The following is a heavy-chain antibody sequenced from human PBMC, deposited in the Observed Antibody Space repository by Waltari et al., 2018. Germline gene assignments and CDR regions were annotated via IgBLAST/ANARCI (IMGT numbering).Heavy chain of an antibody. CDR1: GGSISSGDYY. D-gene: IGHD5-12*01. V-gene: IGHV4-30-4*08. CDR2: IYYSGST. J-gene: IGHJ4*02. Sequence: QVQLQESGPGLVKPSQTLSLTCTVSGGSISSGDYYWSWIRQPPGKGLEWIGYIYYSGSTYSTPSLKSRVTISVDTSKNQFSLKLSSVTAADTAAYYCARDRGYSGYDWGIWGQGTLVTVSS. CDR3: ARDRGYSGYDWGI.